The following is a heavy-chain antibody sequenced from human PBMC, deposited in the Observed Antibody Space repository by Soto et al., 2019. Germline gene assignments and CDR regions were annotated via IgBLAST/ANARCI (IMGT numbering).Heavy chain of an antibody. D-gene: IGHD3-16*01. CDR1: GYRFTSYG. CDR3: AMVDVYVTPSPQDV. J-gene: IGHJ6*02. V-gene: IGHV1-18*01. CDR2: INAYNGNT. Sequence: QVQLVQSGAEVKNPGASVKVSCKASGYRFTSYGIGWVRQAPGQGLEWKGWINAYNGNTNYAQNLQGRVTLTTDTSTSTAYMELRSLTSNDTAVYYCAMVDVYVTPSPQDVWGQGTTVTVSS.